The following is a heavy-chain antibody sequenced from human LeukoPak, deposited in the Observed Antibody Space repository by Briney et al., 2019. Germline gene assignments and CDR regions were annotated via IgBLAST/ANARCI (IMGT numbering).Heavy chain of an antibody. J-gene: IGHJ4*02. Sequence: SGPTLVNPTQTLTLTCTFSGFSLSTRGVGVGWIRQPPGKALEWLALIYWNDDNRYSPSLKSRLTITKDTSKNQVVLTMTNMDPVDTARYYCAHGSGWLYDYWGQGTLVTVSS. CDR3: AHGSGWLYDY. V-gene: IGHV2-5*01. CDR2: IYWNDDN. CDR1: GFSLSTRGVG. D-gene: IGHD6-19*01.